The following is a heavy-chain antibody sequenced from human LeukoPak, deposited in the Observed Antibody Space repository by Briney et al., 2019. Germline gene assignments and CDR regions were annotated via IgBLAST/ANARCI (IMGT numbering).Heavy chain of an antibody. Sequence: SVKVSCKASGGTFSSYAISWVRQAPGQGLEWMGGIIPIFGTANYAQKFQGRVTITADESTSTAYMELSSLRSEDTAVYYCASDSSGYYYGVYWGQGTLVTVSS. J-gene: IGHJ4*02. V-gene: IGHV1-69*13. CDR1: GGTFSSYA. D-gene: IGHD3-22*01. CDR3: ASDSSGYYYGVY. CDR2: IIPIFGTA.